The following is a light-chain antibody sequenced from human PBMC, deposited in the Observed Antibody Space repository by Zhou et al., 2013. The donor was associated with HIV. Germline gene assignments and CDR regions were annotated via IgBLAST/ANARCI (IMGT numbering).Light chain of an antibody. J-gene: IGKJ1*01. Sequence: EIVMTQSPGTLSVSPGERATLSCRASQSVGTNLAWYQQKPGQAPRLVVYGTSTRATGIPDRFSGSASGTDFTLTISRLEPEDFAVYHCHHYGTAPPWTFGQGTKVEIK. CDR3: HHYGTAPPWT. CDR1: QSVGTN. V-gene: IGKV3-20*01. CDR2: GTS.